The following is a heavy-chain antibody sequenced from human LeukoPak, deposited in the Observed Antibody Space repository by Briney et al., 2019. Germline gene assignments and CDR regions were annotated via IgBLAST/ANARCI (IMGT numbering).Heavy chain of an antibody. Sequence: SETLSLTCSVSGGSISSYYWTWIRQPPGKGLEWIGYRYYSGSTTYNPSLKSRATISVDTSKSQFSLKLISVTAADTAIYYCARVRGDFETDWGQGTLVTVSS. CDR2: RYYSGST. D-gene: IGHD3-16*01. V-gene: IGHV4-59*01. CDR1: GGSISSYY. J-gene: IGHJ1*01. CDR3: ARVRGDFETD.